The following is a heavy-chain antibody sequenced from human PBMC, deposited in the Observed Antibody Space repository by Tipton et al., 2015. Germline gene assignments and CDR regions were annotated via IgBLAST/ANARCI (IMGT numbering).Heavy chain of an antibody. CDR2: IYYSGGA. Sequence: TLSLTCSVSGGSISSGAYYWTWIRQHTGKGLEWIGYIYYSGGAFYNPSLNSRVSVSVDTSKNQFSLRVSSVTAADTAVYYCARGAGNSSTWDFDYWGQGSLVTVSS. CDR3: ARGAGNSSTWDFDY. D-gene: IGHD6-13*01. V-gene: IGHV4-31*03. CDR1: GGSISSGAYY. J-gene: IGHJ4*02.